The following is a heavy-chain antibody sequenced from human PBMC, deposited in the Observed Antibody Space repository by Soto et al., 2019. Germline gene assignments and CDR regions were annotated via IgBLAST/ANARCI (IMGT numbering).Heavy chain of an antibody. Sequence: SETLSLTCTVSGGSISSSSYYWGWIRQPPGKGLEWIGSIYYSGSTYYNPSLKSRVTISVDTSKNQFSLKLSSVTAADTAVYYCARQEAGYSSGWYLVFDYWGQGTLVTVSS. CDR3: ARQEAGYSSGWYLVFDY. V-gene: IGHV4-39*01. D-gene: IGHD6-19*01. CDR1: GGSISSSSYY. J-gene: IGHJ4*02. CDR2: IYYSGST.